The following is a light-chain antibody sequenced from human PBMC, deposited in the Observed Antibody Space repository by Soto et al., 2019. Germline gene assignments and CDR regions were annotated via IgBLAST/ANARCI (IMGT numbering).Light chain of an antibody. CDR1: SGHSTYA. J-gene: IGLJ3*02. CDR2: LDSDGSH. V-gene: IGLV4-69*01. Sequence: VLTQSPSASASLGASVKLTCTLSSGHSTYAIAWHQQQPEKGHRYLMKLDSDGSHSKGDGIPDRFSGSSSGAERYRTISRLRSEDLADCYFQTWATVADWVFGGGPKLTGL. CDR3: QTWATVADWV.